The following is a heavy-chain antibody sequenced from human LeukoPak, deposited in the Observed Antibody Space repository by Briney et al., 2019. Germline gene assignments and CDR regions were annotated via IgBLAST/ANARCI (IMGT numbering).Heavy chain of an antibody. CDR2: INPSGYT. CDR1: GESFSGYF. Sequence: PETLSLTCAVYGESFSGYFWGWIRQPPGTGLEWIGEINPSGYTNYKPSLKSRATISRDTSKNQFSLTLNLVSAADTAVYYCARGAICGSSCRAFDVWGQGTMVTVSS. J-gene: IGHJ3*01. CDR3: ARGAICGSSCRAFDV. V-gene: IGHV4-34*01. D-gene: IGHD6-13*01.